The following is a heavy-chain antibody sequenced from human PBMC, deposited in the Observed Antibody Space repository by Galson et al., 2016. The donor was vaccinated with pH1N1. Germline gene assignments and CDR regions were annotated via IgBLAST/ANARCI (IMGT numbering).Heavy chain of an antibody. V-gene: IGHV1-46*01. J-gene: IGHJ4*02. CDR2: IDPSNGGT. Sequence: SVKVSCKASGYTFTKEYIHWVRQAPGQGLEWMGVIDPSNGGTTYSQKFQGLVTMTRDTSTNTVYMELGGLTSEDTAVYSCIRDLGRPRDYWGQGTLVTVSS. CDR1: GYTFTKEY. CDR3: IRDLGRPRDY. D-gene: IGHD7-27*01.